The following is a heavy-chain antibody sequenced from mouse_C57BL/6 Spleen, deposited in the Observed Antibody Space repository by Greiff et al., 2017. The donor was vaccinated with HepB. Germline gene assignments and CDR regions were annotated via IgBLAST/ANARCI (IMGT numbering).Heavy chain of an antibody. D-gene: IGHD2-1*01. CDR2: INSDGGST. Sequence: EVMFVESGGGLVQPGESLKLSCESNEYEFPSHDMSWVRKTPEKRLELVAAINSDGGSTYYPDTMERRFIISRDNTKKTLYLQMSSLRSEDTALYYCASYYGNSYYYAMDYWGQGTSVTVSS. CDR1: EYEFPSHD. V-gene: IGHV5-2*01. J-gene: IGHJ4*01. CDR3: ASYYGNSYYYAMDY.